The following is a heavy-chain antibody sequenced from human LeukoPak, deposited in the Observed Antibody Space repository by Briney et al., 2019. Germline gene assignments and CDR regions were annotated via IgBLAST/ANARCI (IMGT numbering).Heavy chain of an antibody. J-gene: IGHJ4*02. D-gene: IGHD2-2*02. CDR1: GFTFSSSH. V-gene: IGHV3-53*01. CDR2: IYSGGST. Sequence: GGSLRLSCAASGFTFSSSHMRCVRQARGKGVEWVSVIYSGGSTYYSDSVKGRFTISRDNSKKTMYLQMNCMKAEDTAVYYCGRGPLVAKIVPAAIFFDYWGQVPLVTVSS. CDR3: GRGPLVAKIVPAAIFFDY.